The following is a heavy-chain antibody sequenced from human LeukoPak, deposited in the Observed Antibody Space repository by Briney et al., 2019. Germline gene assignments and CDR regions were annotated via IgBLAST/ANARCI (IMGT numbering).Heavy chain of an antibody. D-gene: IGHD5-12*01. CDR2: ISTSSSYI. V-gene: IGHV3-21*01. CDR3: ARARPSMWIDY. CDR1: GFTFSSYS. J-gene: IGHJ4*02. Sequence: TGGSLRLSCAASGFTFSSYSMNWVRQAPGKGLEWVSYISTSSSYIYYADSVKGRFTISRDNAKNSLYLQMNSLRAEDTAVYYCARARPSMWIDYWGQGTLVTVSS.